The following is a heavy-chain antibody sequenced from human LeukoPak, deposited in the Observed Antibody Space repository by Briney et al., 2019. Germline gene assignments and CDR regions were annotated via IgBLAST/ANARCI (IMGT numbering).Heavy chain of an antibody. CDR2: TKEDGSDK. J-gene: IGHJ4*02. V-gene: IGHV3-7*01. CDR3: ARLHYYSSGSGHYSHFDY. CDR1: GFTFSNYW. D-gene: IGHD1-26*01. Sequence: PGGSLRLSCAASGFTFSNYWMTWARQAPGKGLEWVANTKEDGSDKYYVDFVKGRFTISRDNAQKSLYLQMNSLRAEDTALYYCARLHYYSSGSGHYSHFDYWGQGTLVTVSS.